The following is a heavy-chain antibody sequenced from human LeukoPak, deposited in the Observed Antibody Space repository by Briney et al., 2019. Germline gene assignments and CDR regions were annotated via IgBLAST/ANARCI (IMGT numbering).Heavy chain of an antibody. J-gene: IGHJ4*02. CDR3: ARAGVLLWFGEFSAFDY. CDR2: INAGNGNT. CDR1: GFTFSSYE. Sequence: PGGSLRLSCAASGFTFSSYEMNWVRQAPGKGLEWMGWINAGNGNTKYSQKFQGRVTITRDTSASTAYMELSSLRSEDTAVYYCARAGVLLWFGEFSAFDYWGQGTLVTVSS. V-gene: IGHV1-3*01. D-gene: IGHD3-10*01.